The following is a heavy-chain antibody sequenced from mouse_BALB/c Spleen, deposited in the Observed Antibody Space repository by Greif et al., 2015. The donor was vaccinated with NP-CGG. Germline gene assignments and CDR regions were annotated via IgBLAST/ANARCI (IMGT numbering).Heavy chain of an antibody. D-gene: IGHD3-2*02. CDR2: IWSGGST. CDR3: ARTQDVHHCDH. Sequence: VKLMESGPGLVQPSQSLSITCTVSGFSLTSYGVHWVRQSPGKGLEGLGVIWSGGSTDYNPAFISRLSISKNTSKSQSFFNMNIQHTTATAIYYCARTQDVHHCDHWCQGTTLTVSS. V-gene: IGHV2-2*02. CDR1: GFSLTSYG. J-gene: IGHJ2*01.